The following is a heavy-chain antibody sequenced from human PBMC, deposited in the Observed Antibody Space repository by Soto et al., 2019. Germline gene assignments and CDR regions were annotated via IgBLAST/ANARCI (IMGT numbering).Heavy chain of an antibody. V-gene: IGHV4-34*01. J-gene: IGHJ2*01. CDR1: GGSFSGYY. Sequence: QVQLQQWGAGPLRPLETLSLTCGVSGGSFSGYYWAWIRQCPGKGLEWIGEINDRGSIKYNPSLKSRVRISVDPSKNHYSLNLRSVTAADTAVYYCARESHDILTGPPWVWYFDLWGRGTLVTVSS. D-gene: IGHD3-9*01. CDR3: ARESHDILTGPPWVWYFDL. CDR2: INDRGSI.